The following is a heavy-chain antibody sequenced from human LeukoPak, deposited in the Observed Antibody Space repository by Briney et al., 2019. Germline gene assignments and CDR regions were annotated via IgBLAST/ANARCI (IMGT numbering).Heavy chain of an antibody. V-gene: IGHV4-34*01. D-gene: IGHD6-13*01. J-gene: IGHJ1*01. CDR3: ARVSSSWYGKYFQH. Sequence: SETLSLTCAVYGGSFSGYYWSWIRQPPGKGLEWIGEINHSGGTNYNPSLKSRVTISVDTSKNQFSLKLSSVTAADTAVYYCARVSSSWYGKYFQHWGQGTLVTVSS. CDR1: GGSFSGYY. CDR2: INHSGGT.